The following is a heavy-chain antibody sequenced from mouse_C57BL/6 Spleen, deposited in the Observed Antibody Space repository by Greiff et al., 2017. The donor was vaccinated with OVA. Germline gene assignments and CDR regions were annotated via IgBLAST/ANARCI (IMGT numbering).Heavy chain of an antibody. V-gene: IGHV1-82*01. D-gene: IGHD1-1*01. J-gene: IGHJ4*01. CDR2: IYPGDGDT. CDR1: GYAFSSSW. Sequence: VHLVESGPELVKPGASVKISCKASGYAFSSSWMNWVKQRPGKGLEWIGRIYPGDGDTNYNGKFKGKATLTADKSSSTAYMQLSSLTSEDSAVYFCARYNYGSSLYAMDYWGQGTSVTVSS. CDR3: ARYNYGSSLYAMDY.